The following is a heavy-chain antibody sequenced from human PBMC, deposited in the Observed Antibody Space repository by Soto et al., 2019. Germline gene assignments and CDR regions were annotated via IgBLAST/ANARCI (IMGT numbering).Heavy chain of an antibody. J-gene: IGHJ6*03. V-gene: IGHV4-4*02. CDR3: ARSALVTYMEPYYMDV. CDR2: IYHSGST. Sequence: QVQLQESGPGLVKPSGTLSLTCAVSSGSISSSNWWSWVRQPPGKGLEWIGEIYHSGSTNYNPSLKSRVTISVDKSKSQCALKLSSVTAADTAVYYCARSALVTYMEPYYMDVWGKGTTVTVSS. CDR1: SGSISSSNW. D-gene: IGHD4-4*01.